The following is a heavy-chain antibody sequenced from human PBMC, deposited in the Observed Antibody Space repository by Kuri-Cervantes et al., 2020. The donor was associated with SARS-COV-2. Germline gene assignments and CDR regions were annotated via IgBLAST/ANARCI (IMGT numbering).Heavy chain of an antibody. CDR3: ARDWYSSGWTVVDY. V-gene: IGHV4-4*07. D-gene: IGHD6-19*01. CDR2: INTSGTT. Sequence: GSLRLSCTVSGDSVTSYHWSWIRQPAGKGLEWVGRINTSGTTNSNPSLGSRVTMSLDTSKNQFSLKLSSVTVADTAVYYCARDWYSSGWTVVDYWGQGTLVTVSS. CDR1: GDSVTSYH. J-gene: IGHJ4*02.